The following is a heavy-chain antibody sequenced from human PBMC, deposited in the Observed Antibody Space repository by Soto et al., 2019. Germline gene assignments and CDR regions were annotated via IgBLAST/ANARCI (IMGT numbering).Heavy chain of an antibody. CDR1: GFSFSNYW. J-gene: IGHJ3*02. V-gene: IGHV3-74*01. CDR3: ARDEVYGSGSCNI. Sequence: EVPLVESGGGLVQPGGSLRLSFAASGFSFSNYWMNWVRQAPGKGLEWASRIMGDGSGANYADSAKGRFTISRDNAKNTLYLQMNSLRAEDTAVYYCARDEVYGSGSCNIWGQGTMVTVSS. D-gene: IGHD3-10*01. CDR2: IMGDGSGA.